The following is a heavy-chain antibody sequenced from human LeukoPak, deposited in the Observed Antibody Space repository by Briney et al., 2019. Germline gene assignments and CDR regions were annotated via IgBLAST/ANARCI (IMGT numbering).Heavy chain of an antibody. V-gene: IGHV1-2*02. D-gene: IGHD6-6*01. CDR3: ARGSSSSIPQTDY. Sequence: ASVKVSCKASGYTFTGYYMHWVRQAPGQGLEWMGWINPNSGGTNYAQKFQGRVTMTRDTSISTAYMELSRLRSDDTAVYYCARGSSSSIPQTDYWGQGTLVTVSS. CDR2: INPNSGGT. J-gene: IGHJ4*02. CDR1: GYTFTGYY.